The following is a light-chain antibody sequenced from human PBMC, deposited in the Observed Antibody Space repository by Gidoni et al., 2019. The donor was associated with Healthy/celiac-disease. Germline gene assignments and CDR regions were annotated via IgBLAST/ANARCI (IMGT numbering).Light chain of an antibody. CDR1: QSVSSSY. V-gene: IGKV3-20*01. CDR2: GAS. J-gene: IGKJ5*01. CDR3: QQYGSSPVT. Sequence: EIVLTQSPGTLPLSPGERATLSCRASQSVSSSYLAWYQQKPGQAPRLLIYGASSRASGMPDRFSGSGSETDFTLTISRLEPEDFAVYYCQQYGSSPVTVGQXTRLEIK.